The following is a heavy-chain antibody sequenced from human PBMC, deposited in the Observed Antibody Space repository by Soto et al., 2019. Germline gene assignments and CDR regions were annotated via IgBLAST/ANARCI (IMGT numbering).Heavy chain of an antibody. CDR2: IIPIFGTA. J-gene: IGHJ6*02. CDR1: GGTFSSYA. D-gene: IGHD5-12*01. Sequence: SVKVSCKASGGTFSSYAISWVRQAPGQGLEWMGGIIPIFGTANYAQKFQGRVTITADKSTSTAYMELSSLRSEDTAVYYCAGGGDIVATITKDYYYYGMDVWGQGTTVTVS. V-gene: IGHV1-69*06. CDR3: AGGGDIVATITKDYYYYGMDV.